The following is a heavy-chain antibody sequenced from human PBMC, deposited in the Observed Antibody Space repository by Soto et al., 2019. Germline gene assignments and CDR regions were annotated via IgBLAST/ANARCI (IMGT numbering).Heavy chain of an antibody. Sequence: SETLSLTCTVSGGSISSYYWSWIRQPPGKGLEWIGYIYYSGSTNYNPSLKSRVTISVDTSKNQFSLKLSSVTAADTAVYYCARAGYCSGGSCGWAFDIWGQGTMVTVSS. D-gene: IGHD2-15*01. CDR2: IYYSGST. CDR1: GGSISSYY. V-gene: IGHV4-59*01. J-gene: IGHJ3*02. CDR3: ARAGYCSGGSCGWAFDI.